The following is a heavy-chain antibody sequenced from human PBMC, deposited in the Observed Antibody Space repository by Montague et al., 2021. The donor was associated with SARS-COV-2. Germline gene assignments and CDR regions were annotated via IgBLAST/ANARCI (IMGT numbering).Heavy chain of an antibody. V-gene: IGHV3-33*08. CDR1: GFTFSSYD. CDR2: IWYDGSNQ. J-gene: IGHJ6*04. CDR3: ARECSAPRWFGEYNRYGMDV. Sequence: SLRLSCAASGFTFSSYDMHWVRQAPGKGLEWVAVIWYDGSNQYYGDSVKGRFTISKDNSKNTLYLQMNSLRAEDTAVYYCARECSAPRWFGEYNRYGMDVGGKGTTVTVSS. D-gene: IGHD3-10*01.